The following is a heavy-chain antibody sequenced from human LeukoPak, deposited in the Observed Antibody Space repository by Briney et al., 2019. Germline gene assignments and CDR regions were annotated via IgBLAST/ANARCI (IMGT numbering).Heavy chain of an antibody. D-gene: IGHD3-22*01. Sequence: GGSLRLSCAASGFTFSTYGMNWVRQAPGKGLEWVSYISSSSSTIYYADSVKGRFTISRDNAKNSLYLQMNSLRAEDTAVYYCAKVWYYYDSSGYLFDYWGQGTLVTVSS. J-gene: IGHJ4*02. V-gene: IGHV3-48*01. CDR3: AKVWYYYDSSGYLFDY. CDR1: GFTFSTYG. CDR2: ISSSSSTI.